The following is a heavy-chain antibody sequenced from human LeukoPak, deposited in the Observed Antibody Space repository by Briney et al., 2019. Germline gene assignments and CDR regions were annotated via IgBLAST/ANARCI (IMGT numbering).Heavy chain of an antibody. Sequence: SETLSLTCAVYGGSFSGYYWSWIRQPPGKGLEWIGEINHSGSTNYNPSLKSRVTISVDTSKNQFSLKLSSVTAADTAVYYCARVGGYCSGGSCYRAGDYWGQGTLVTVSS. V-gene: IGHV4-34*01. J-gene: IGHJ4*02. CDR3: ARVGGYCSGGSCYRAGDY. CDR2: INHSGST. CDR1: GGSFSGYY. D-gene: IGHD2-15*01.